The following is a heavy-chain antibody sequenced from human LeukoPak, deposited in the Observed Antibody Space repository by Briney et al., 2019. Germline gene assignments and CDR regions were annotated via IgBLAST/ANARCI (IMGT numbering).Heavy chain of an antibody. V-gene: IGHV4-34*01. CDR2: INHSGST. D-gene: IGHD6-13*01. J-gene: IGHJ4*02. CDR1: GGSFSGYY. Sequence: PSETLSLTCAVYGGSFSGYYWSWIRQPPGKGLEWIGEINHSGSTNYNPSLKSRVTISVDTSKNQFSLELSSVTAADTAVYYCARALKRPRVAAAPGNYWGQGTLVTVSS. CDR3: ARALKRPRVAAAPGNY.